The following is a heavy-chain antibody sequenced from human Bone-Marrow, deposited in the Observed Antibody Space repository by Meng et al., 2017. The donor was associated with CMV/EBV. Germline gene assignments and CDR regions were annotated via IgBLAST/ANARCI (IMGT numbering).Heavy chain of an antibody. CDR1: GFTFSDYY. CDR2: ISSSSSYI. CDR3: ARDFDPLGMDV. V-gene: IGHV3-11*06. J-gene: IGHJ6*02. Sequence: GGSLRLSCAASGFTFSDYYMSWIRQAPGKGLEWVSSISSSSSYIYYADSVKGRFTISRDNAKNSLYLQMNSLRAEDTAVYYCARDFDPLGMDVWGQGTTVTVSS.